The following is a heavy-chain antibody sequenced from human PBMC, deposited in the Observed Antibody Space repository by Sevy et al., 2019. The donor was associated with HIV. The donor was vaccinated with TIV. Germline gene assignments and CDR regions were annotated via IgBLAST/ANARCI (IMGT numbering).Heavy chain of an antibody. CDR2: IIAVFGTT. CDR3: ARDVAVAAPGWFDP. V-gene: IGHV1-69*13. J-gene: IGHJ5*02. CDR1: GGIFRSNA. Sequence: ASVKVSCKASGGIFRSNAISWVRQAPGQGLEWMGGIIAVFGTTNYAQKFQGRVTVSADESRSTAYMELSSLRSEDTAVYYCARDVAVAAPGWFDPWGQGTLVTVSS. D-gene: IGHD6-19*01.